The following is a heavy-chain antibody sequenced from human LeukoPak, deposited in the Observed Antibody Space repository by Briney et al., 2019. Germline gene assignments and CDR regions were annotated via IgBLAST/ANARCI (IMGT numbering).Heavy chain of an antibody. J-gene: IGHJ4*02. V-gene: IGHV4-39*01. CDR2: IYYSGST. CDR3: ARVEPLDSSGYYYFDY. D-gene: IGHD3-22*01. CDR1: GGSISSSSYY. Sequence: SETLSLTCTVSGGSISSSSYYWGWIRQPPGKGLEWIGSIYYSGSTYYNPSLKSRVTISVDTSKNQFSLKLSSVTAADTAVYYCARVEPLDSSGYYYFDYWGQGTLVTVSS.